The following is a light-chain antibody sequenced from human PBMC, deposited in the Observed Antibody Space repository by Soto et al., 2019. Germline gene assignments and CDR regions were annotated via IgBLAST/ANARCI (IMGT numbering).Light chain of an antibody. J-gene: IGLJ3*02. CDR1: SSDVGSYNL. Sequence: QSALTQPASVSGSPGQSITISCTGTSSDVGSYNLVSWYQQHPGKAPKLMIYEGSERPSGVSNRFSGSNSDNTASLTISGLQAEDEADYYCCSYASSSTLVFGGGTKLTVL. CDR2: EGS. CDR3: CSYASSSTLV. V-gene: IGLV2-23*01.